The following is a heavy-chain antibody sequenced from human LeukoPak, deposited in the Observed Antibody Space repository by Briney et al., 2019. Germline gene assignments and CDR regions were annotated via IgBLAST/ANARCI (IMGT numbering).Heavy chain of an antibody. CDR1: GYIFTDYF. J-gene: IGHJ4*02. D-gene: IGHD3-22*01. CDR2: INPHSGGT. CDR3: ARDGDSSDYPY. Sequence: APVKVSCKASGYIFTDYFLHWLRQAPGQGLEWMGRINPHSGGTNYAQRFQGRVTMTRDTSISTAYMELSSLRSDDTAVYYCARDGDSSDYPYGGQGTLLTVSS. V-gene: IGHV1-2*06.